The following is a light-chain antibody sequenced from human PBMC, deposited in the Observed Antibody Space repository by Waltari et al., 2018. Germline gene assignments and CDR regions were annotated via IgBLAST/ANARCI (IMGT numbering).Light chain of an antibody. J-gene: IGLJ3*02. CDR3: CSYVGSNTYWV. V-gene: IGLV2-11*01. Sequence: QSALTQPRSVSGSPGQSVTISCTGTSNEVGGYNYVSWYQQHPDKAPKLIIYDINKRPSGVPDRFSGSKSGNTASLTISGLQAEDEADYYCCSYVGSNTYWVFGGGTKLTVL. CDR2: DIN. CDR1: SNEVGGYNY.